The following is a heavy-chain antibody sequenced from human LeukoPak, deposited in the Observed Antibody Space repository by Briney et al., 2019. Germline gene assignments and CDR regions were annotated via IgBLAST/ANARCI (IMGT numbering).Heavy chain of an antibody. Sequence: SETLSLTCAVSGYSIISGFHWAWIRQPPGKGLEWIGSIYYGGTNYNPSPRGRVTILMDTSKNQFSLELSSVTAADTAVYFCARDDYSNYGHYWGQGKLVIVSS. J-gene: IGHJ4*02. V-gene: IGHV4-38-2*02. CDR2: IYYGGT. CDR1: GYSIISGFH. CDR3: ARDDYSNYGHY. D-gene: IGHD4-11*01.